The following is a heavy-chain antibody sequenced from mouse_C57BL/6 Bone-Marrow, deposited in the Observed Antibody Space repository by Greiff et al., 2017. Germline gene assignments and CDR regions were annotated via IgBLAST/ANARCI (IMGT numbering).Heavy chain of an antibody. J-gene: IGHJ1*03. CDR3: ARDHYGSSYWYFDV. Sequence: QVQLQQPGAELVKPGASVKLSCKASGYTFTSYWMHWVKQRPGQGLEWIGMIHPNSGSTNYNEKFKSKATLTVDKSSSPAYMQLSSLTSEDSAVYYCARDHYGSSYWYFDVWGTGTTVTVSS. CDR1: GYTFTSYW. D-gene: IGHD1-1*01. CDR2: IHPNSGST. V-gene: IGHV1-64*01.